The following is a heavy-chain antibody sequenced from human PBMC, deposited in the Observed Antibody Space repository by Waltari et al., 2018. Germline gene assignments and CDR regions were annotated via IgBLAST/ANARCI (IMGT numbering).Heavy chain of an antibody. J-gene: IGHJ4*02. CDR3: ARDATYYDILTGYYTPTHFDY. D-gene: IGHD3-9*01. CDR1: GGSISSYY. Sequence: QVQLQESGPGLVKPSETLSLTCTVSGGSISSYYWSWIRQPPGQGLEWLGYIYYSGGTHHNPHLKSRVTISVDTSKNQFSLKLSSVTAADTAVYYCARDATYYDILTGYYTPTHFDYWGQGTLVTVSS. CDR2: IYYSGGT. V-gene: IGHV4-59*01.